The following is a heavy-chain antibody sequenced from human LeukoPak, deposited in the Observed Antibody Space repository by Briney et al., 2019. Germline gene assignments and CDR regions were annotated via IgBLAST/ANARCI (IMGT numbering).Heavy chain of an antibody. Sequence: ASVKVSCKASGYTFTGYYMHWVRPPAGQGLEWMGRIHPNSGGTNYPQKFQGKVAMTRDTSISTAYMEVSRLRSDDTAVYYGARDMSPENSQIDYWGQGTLVTVSS. J-gene: IGHJ4*02. CDR3: ARDMSPENSQIDY. CDR2: IHPNSGGT. V-gene: IGHV1-2*06. D-gene: IGHD3-10*02. CDR1: GYTFTGYY.